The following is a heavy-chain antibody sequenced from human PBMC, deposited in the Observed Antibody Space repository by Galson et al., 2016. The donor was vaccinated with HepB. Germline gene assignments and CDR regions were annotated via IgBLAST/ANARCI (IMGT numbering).Heavy chain of an antibody. Sequence: SVKVSCKALGYTFTTYYIHWIRQAPGQGLEWMGIINPNGCSTTFAQRFQGRVTMTRDTSTSTVYIDLSSLRSEETAVYYCARGYCSDTDCYAGLGLDVWGRGTRVIVS. CDR3: ARGYCSDTDCYAGLGLDV. D-gene: IGHD2-2*01. J-gene: IGHJ6*02. CDR1: GYTFTTYY. V-gene: IGHV1-46*01. CDR2: INPNGCST.